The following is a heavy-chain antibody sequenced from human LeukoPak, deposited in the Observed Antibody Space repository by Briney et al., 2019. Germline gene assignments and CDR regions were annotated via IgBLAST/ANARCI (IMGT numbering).Heavy chain of an antibody. Sequence: GGSLRLSRAASGFSFSNYDMHWVRQAPGKGLEWVAFIRYDGSNKYYADSVKGRFTISRDNSKNTLYLQMNSLRAEDTAVYYCAKDFWSSSNYFDYWGQGTLVTVSS. V-gene: IGHV3-30*02. J-gene: IGHJ4*02. CDR3: AKDFWSSSNYFDY. D-gene: IGHD6-6*01. CDR2: IRYDGSNK. CDR1: GFSFSNYD.